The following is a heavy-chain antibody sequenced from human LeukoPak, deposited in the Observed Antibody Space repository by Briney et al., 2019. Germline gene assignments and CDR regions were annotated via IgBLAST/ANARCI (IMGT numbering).Heavy chain of an antibody. J-gene: IGHJ4*02. D-gene: IGHD5-24*01. Sequence: GGSLRLSCAASGFTFSSYGMHWVRQAPGKGLEWVAFIRYDGSNKYYADSVRGRFTISRDNSKNTLYLQMNSLRAEDTAVYYCAKDRFGGYNSHFDYWGQGTLVTVSS. CDR2: IRYDGSNK. V-gene: IGHV3-30*02. CDR1: GFTFSSYG. CDR3: AKDRFGGYNSHFDY.